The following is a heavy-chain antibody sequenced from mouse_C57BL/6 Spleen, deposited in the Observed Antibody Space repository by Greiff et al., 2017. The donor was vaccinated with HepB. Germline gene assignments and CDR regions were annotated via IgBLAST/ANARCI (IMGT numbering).Heavy chain of an antibody. D-gene: IGHD1-1*01. J-gene: IGHJ3*01. CDR3: AGHSYSGSSDNWFAY. V-gene: IGHV1-81*01. Sequence: VQLQQSGAELARPGASVKLSCKASGYTFTSYGISWVKQRTGQGLEWIGEIYPRSGNTYYYEKFKGKATLTADKSSSTAYMELRSLTSEDSAVYFCAGHSYSGSSDNWFAYWGQGTLVTVSA. CDR2: IYPRSGNT. CDR1: GYTFTSYG.